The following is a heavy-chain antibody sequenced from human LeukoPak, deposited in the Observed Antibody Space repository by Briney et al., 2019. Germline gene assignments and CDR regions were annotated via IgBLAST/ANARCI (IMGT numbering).Heavy chain of an antibody. V-gene: IGHV3-74*01. D-gene: IGHD5-12*01. Sequence: GSLRLSCAASGFTFSSYWMHWVRQAPGKGLVWVSRINSDGSSTSYADSVKGRFTISRDNAKNTLYLQMNSLRAEDTAVYYCAKPIRWLQFDYFDYWGQGTLVTVSS. CDR1: GFTFSSYW. CDR3: AKPIRWLQFDYFDY. CDR2: INSDGSST. J-gene: IGHJ4*02.